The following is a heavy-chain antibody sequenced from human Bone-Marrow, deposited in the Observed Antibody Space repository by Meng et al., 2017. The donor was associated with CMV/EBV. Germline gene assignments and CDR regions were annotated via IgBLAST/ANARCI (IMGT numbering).Heavy chain of an antibody. Sequence: GESLKISCAASGFTFSSYAMSWVRQAPGKGLEWVSAISGSGGSTYYADSVKGRFTISRDNSKNTLYLQMNSLRAEDTAVYYCAKLEYSSSWYLDYWGQGTLVTVSS. CDR3: AKLEYSSSWYLDY. CDR2: ISGSGGST. CDR1: GFTFSSYA. V-gene: IGHV3-23*01. J-gene: IGHJ4*02. D-gene: IGHD6-13*01.